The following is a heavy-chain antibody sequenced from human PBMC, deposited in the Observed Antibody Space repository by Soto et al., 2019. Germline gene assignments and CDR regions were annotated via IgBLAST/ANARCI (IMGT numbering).Heavy chain of an antibody. CDR2: ISYDSTKT. D-gene: IGHD2-15*01. J-gene: IGHJ6*02. CDR1: GFTFNSYG. CDR3: ARTRSAWSDFHYSSLDV. Sequence: QVQLVESGGGVVQPGRSLRLSCAASGFTFNSYGMHWVRQGPGNGLEWVAFISYDSTKTYYADSVKGRFTISRDNSNSAVYVQMNSLTGEDTAVYYCARTRSAWSDFHYSSLDVWGQGTTVTVSS. V-gene: IGHV3-30*03.